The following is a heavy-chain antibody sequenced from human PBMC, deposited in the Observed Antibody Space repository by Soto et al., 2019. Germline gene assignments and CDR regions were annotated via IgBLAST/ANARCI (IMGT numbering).Heavy chain of an antibody. CDR2: IIPILGIT. D-gene: IGHD4-17*01. CDR1: GGTFSSYT. CDR3: ATFYGGPFG. Sequence: QVQLVQSGAEVKKPGSSVKVSCKASGGTFSSYTISWVRQAPGQGLEWMGRIIPILGITNYAQKFQGRVTITADKSASTAYMELSSLRSADTAVYYCATFYGGPFGWGQGTLVNVSS. V-gene: IGHV1-69*02. J-gene: IGHJ4*02.